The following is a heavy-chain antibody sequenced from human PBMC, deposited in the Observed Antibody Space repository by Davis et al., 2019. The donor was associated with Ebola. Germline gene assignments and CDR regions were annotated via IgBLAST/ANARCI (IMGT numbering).Heavy chain of an antibody. V-gene: IGHV3-21*01. CDR3: VRDPALVVTGGGWFFGL. D-gene: IGHD2-21*02. CDR1: GFTFNIYN. CDR2: ISSSSNYI. J-gene: IGHJ2*01. Sequence: GGSLRLSCAASGFTFNIYNMNWVRQAPGKGLEWVSFISSSSNYIYYADSVKGRFTVSRDNAKNSLYLQMNSLRAEDTAVYYCVRDPALVVTGGGWFFGLWGRGTLVTVSS.